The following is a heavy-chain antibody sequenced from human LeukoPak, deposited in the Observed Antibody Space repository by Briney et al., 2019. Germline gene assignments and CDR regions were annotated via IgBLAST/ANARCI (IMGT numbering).Heavy chain of an antibody. J-gene: IGHJ4*02. D-gene: IGHD6-19*01. CDR1: GFTFSSYA. CDR2: ISGSGGST. CDR3: AKEVEGTYRAVAGTGGDY. V-gene: IGHV3-23*01. Sequence: GGSLRLSCAASGFTFSSYAMRWVRQAPGKGLEGVSAISGSGGSTYHADSVKGRFTISRDNSKNTLYLQMNSLRAEDTAVYYCAKEVEGTYRAVAGTGGDYWGQGTLVTVSS.